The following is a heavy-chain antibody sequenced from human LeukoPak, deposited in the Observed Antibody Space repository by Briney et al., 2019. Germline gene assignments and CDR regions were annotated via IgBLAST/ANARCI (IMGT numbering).Heavy chain of an antibody. J-gene: IGHJ4*02. V-gene: IGHV1-46*01. CDR2: INPSGGST. CDR3: ASGAAAGT. Sequence: VASVKVSCKASGGTFSSYAISWVRQAPGQGLEWMGLINPSGGSTSYAQKFQGRVTMTRDMSTSTVYMELSSLRSEDTAVYYCASGAAAGTWGQGTLVTVSS. D-gene: IGHD6-13*01. CDR1: GGTFSSYA.